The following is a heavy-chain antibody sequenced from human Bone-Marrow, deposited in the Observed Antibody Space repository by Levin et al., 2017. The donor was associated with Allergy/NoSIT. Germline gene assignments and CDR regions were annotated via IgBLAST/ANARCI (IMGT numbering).Heavy chain of an antibody. J-gene: IGHJ4*02. D-gene: IGHD3-16*02. CDR1: GGSFSGHY. CDR2: LTHSGAM. CDR3: ARGSLSRPFDIVWGNYRRHYFDL. V-gene: IGHV4-34*01. Sequence: PSETLSLTCAVSGGSFSGHYWSWLRQPPGKGLQWLGELTHSGAMNYNPSLSSRVTVSVDTSKNQLSLNLTSVTAADTAVYYCARGSLSRPFDIVWGNYRRHYFDLWGQGALVSVSS.